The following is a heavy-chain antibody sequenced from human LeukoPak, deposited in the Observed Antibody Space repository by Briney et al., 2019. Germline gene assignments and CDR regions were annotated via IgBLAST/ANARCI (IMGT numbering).Heavy chain of an antibody. CDR2: MNPKSGKI. CDR1: GYTFTDHG. CDR3: ARDESGYDSWLDP. D-gene: IGHD5-12*01. Sequence: ASVKVSCKASGYTFTDHGINWVRQATGQGLEWMGWMNPKSGKIGIPQKFKGRVTMTSNTSTNTAYMELSSLRSDDTAVYYCARDESGYDSWLDPWGQGTLVTVSS. V-gene: IGHV1-8*01. J-gene: IGHJ5*02.